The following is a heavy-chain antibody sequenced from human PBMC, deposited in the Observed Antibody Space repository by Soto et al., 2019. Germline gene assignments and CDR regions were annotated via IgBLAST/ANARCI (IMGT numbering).Heavy chain of an antibody. Sequence: PSETLSLTCAVSGGSISSGGYSWSWIRQPPGKGLEWIGYIYYSGSTNYNPSLKSRVTISVDRSKNQFSLKLSSVTAADTAVYYCARAHYGDYGYGMDVWGQGTTVTVSS. D-gene: IGHD4-17*01. CDR3: ARAHYGDYGYGMDV. CDR1: GGSISSGGYS. CDR2: IYYSGST. V-gene: IGHV4-61*08. J-gene: IGHJ6*02.